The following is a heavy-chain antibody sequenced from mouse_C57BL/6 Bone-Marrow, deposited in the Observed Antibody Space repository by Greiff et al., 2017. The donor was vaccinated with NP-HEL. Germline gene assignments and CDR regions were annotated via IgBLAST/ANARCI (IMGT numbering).Heavy chain of an antibody. CDR3: ARAGYSKIPSAMDY. Sequence: VQLQQPGAELVKPGASVKLSCKASGYTFTSYWMHWVKQRPGQGLEWIGMIHPNSGSTNYNEKFKSKATLTVDKSSSTAYMQLSSLTSEDSAVYYCARAGYSKIPSAMDYWGQGTSVTVSS. J-gene: IGHJ4*01. D-gene: IGHD2-5*01. CDR2: IHPNSGST. CDR1: GYTFTSYW. V-gene: IGHV1-64*01.